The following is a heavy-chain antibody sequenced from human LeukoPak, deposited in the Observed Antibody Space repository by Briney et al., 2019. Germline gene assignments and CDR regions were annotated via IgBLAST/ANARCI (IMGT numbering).Heavy chain of an antibody. V-gene: IGHV4-4*07. D-gene: IGHD3-3*01. CDR3: ARSIFGMATDYFDY. J-gene: IGHJ4*02. Sequence: PSETLSLTCTVSGGSISSHYWSWIRQPAGKGLEWIGRIYISGTTNYNPSLKSRVTMSLDTSKNQITLKLSSVTAADTAVYYCARSIFGMATDYFDYWGQGALVTVSS. CDR1: GGSISSHY. CDR2: IYISGTT.